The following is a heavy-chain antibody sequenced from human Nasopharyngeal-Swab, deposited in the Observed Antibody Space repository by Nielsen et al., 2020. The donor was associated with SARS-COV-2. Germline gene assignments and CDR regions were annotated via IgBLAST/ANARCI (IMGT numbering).Heavy chain of an antibody. D-gene: IGHD4-11*01. Sequence: GGSLRLSCAASGFTFSDYWMHWVRQVPGKGLVWISGINSDGSKRVFADSVKGRFTISRDSAKNTVYLQMNSLRAEDTAVYYCARATTVKGVLGDVWGKGTTVTVSS. V-gene: IGHV3-74*01. CDR3: ARATTVKGVLGDV. J-gene: IGHJ6*04. CDR1: GFTFSDYW. CDR2: INSDGSKR.